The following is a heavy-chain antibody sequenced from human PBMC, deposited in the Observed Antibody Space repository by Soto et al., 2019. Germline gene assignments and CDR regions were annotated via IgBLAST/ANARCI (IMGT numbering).Heavy chain of an antibody. V-gene: IGHV4-39*01. J-gene: IGHJ6*03. CDR2: IYYSGTT. CDR3: ARHVGSGTTFYYYYYYMNV. Sequence: QLLLQESGPGLVKPSETLSLTCTVSGGSISSNNYYWGGIRQPPGKGLEWIGSIYYSGTTYYNPSLKSRVSISVDTSKNQFSLKLSSVTAADTAVYYCARHVGSGTTFYYYYYYMNVWGKGTTVTVSS. CDR1: GGSISSNNYY. D-gene: IGHD1-7*01.